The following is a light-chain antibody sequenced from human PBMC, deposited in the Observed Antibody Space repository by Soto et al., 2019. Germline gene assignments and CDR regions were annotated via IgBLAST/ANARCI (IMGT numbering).Light chain of an antibody. CDR3: QQYVSPPWT. V-gene: IGKV3-20*01. CDR1: QSLSKTY. CDR2: GAS. Sequence: EIVLTQSPGTLSLSPGERATLSCRASQSLSKTYLAWYQKKPGQAPRLLIDGASSRATGTPDRFSGSGSGTDFTLTISRLEPEDFAVNYCQQYVSPPWTFGQGTKVDIK. J-gene: IGKJ1*01.